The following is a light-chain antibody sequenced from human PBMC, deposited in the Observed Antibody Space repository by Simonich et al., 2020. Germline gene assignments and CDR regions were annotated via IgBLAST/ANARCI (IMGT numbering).Light chain of an antibody. V-gene: IGLV2-14*01. Sequence: QSALTQPASVSGSPGQSITISCTGTSSDGGGYNYVSWYPQHPGKAPKLMIYDVSKRPSGVSNRVSGSKSGNTASLTISGLQAEDEADYYCSSYTSSSTLFGGGTKLTVL. CDR3: SSYTSSSTL. CDR1: SSDGGGYNY. J-gene: IGLJ3*02. CDR2: DVS.